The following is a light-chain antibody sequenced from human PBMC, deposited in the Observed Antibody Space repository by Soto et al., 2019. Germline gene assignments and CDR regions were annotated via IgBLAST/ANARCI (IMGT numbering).Light chain of an antibody. V-gene: IGKV1-5*03. CDR2: KAS. CDR3: QQNNPLYT. Sequence: DIQMTQSPSTLSASVGDRVTITCRASQSISSWLAWYQQKPGKAPKLLIYKASSLASGVPSRFSGSGSETELTLTIRRLQPDDFASYYCQQNNPLYTFGQGTKLEIK. CDR1: QSISSW. J-gene: IGKJ2*01.